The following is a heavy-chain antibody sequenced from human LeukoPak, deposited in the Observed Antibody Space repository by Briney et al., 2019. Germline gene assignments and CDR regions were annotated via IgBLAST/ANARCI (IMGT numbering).Heavy chain of an antibody. CDR1: GFTVSSNY. Sequence: PGGSLRLSCAASGFTVSSNYMTWVRQAPGKGLEWVSLIYSVSSTYYADSVKGRFTISRDNSKNTLYLQMNSLRAEDTAVYYCARGLDYGDSFDYWGQGTLVTVSS. CDR2: IYSVSST. J-gene: IGHJ4*02. D-gene: IGHD4-17*01. V-gene: IGHV3-53*01. CDR3: ARGLDYGDSFDY.